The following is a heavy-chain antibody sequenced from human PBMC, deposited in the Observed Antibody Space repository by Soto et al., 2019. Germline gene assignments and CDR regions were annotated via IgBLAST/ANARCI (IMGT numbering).Heavy chain of an antibody. CDR2: IWYDGSNK. J-gene: IGHJ4*02. Sequence: QVQLVESGGGVVQPGRSLRLSCAASGFTFSSSGMHWVRQAPGKGLEWVAVIWYDGSNKYYADSVKGRFTISRDNSKNTLYLQMNSLRAEDTAVYYCARVRFEYSSSASFDYWGQGTLVTVSS. D-gene: IGHD6-6*01. CDR1: GFTFSSSG. CDR3: ARVRFEYSSSASFDY. V-gene: IGHV3-33*01.